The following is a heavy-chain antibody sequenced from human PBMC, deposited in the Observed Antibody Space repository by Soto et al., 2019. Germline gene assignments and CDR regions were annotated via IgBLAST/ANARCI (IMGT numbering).Heavy chain of an antibody. V-gene: IGHV4-39*01. CDR2: IYHSGRT. J-gene: IGHJ5*02. Sequence: XLXXXESGPGLXKPSETLSLTCTVSGGSISRTTYSWGWIRQPPGKGLEWIGNIYHSGRTSYIPSLRSRVTISVDTSKNQFSLKLTSVTAADTAVYYCATYRAWGQGTLVTVSS. CDR1: GGSISRTTYS. CDR3: ATYRA. D-gene: IGHD3-16*02.